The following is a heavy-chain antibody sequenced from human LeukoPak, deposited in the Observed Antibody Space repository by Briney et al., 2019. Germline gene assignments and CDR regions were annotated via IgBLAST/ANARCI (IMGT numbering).Heavy chain of an antibody. J-gene: IGHJ3*02. Sequence: GGSLRLFCTASGFTFGDYAMSWVRQAPGKGLEWVGFIRSKAYGGTTEYAASVKGRFTISRDDSKSIAYLQMNSLKTEDTAVYYCTRMTCSSTSCYQDAFDIWGQGTMVTVSS. CDR2: IRSKAYGGTT. V-gene: IGHV3-49*04. CDR1: GFTFGDYA. CDR3: TRMTCSSTSCYQDAFDI. D-gene: IGHD2-2*01.